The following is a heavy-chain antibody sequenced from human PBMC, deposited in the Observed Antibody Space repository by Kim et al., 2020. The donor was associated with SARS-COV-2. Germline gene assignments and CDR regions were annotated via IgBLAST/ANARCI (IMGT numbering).Heavy chain of an antibody. CDR2: IWYDGSNK. V-gene: IGHV3-33*01. CDR3: ARSHVLWGGNWDFDY. Sequence: GGSLRLSCAASGFTFSSYGMHWVRQAPGKGLEWVAVIWYDGSNKYYADSVKGRFTISRDNSKNTLYLQMNSLRAEDTAVYYCARSHVLWGGNWDFDYWGQGTLVTVSS. J-gene: IGHJ4*02. D-gene: IGHD3-10*01. CDR1: GFTFSSYG.